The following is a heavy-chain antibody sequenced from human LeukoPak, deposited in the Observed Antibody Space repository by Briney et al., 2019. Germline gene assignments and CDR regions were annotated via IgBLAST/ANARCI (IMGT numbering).Heavy chain of an antibody. CDR2: IQQDGSRK. CDR1: GFTFSSYW. J-gene: IGHJ4*02. D-gene: IGHD6-13*01. CDR3: AKNRQAAAWVY. Sequence: PGGSLRLSCAASGFTFSSYWVSWVRQAPGKGLEWVANIQQDGSRKYYLDSVKGRFTISRDNAKNSLYLQMNSLRAEDTAVYFCAKNRQAAAWVYWGQGTLVTVSS. V-gene: IGHV3-7*01.